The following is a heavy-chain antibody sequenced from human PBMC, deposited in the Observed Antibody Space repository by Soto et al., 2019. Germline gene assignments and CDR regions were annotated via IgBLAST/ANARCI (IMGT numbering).Heavy chain of an antibody. J-gene: IGHJ6*03. Sequence: GGSLRLSCAASGFTFSSYSMNWVRQAPGKGLEWVSYISSSSSTIYYADSVKGRFTISRDNAKNSLYLQMNSLRAEDTAVYYCAREPGADYYYMDVWGKGTTVTVSS. CDR2: ISSSSSTI. CDR1: GFTFSSYS. CDR3: AREPGADYYYMDV. D-gene: IGHD3-10*01. V-gene: IGHV3-48*01.